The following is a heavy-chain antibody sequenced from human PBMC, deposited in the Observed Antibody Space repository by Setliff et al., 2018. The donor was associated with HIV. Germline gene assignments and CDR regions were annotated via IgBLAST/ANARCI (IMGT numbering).Heavy chain of an antibody. D-gene: IGHD5-12*01. Sequence: GASVKVSCKASGGTFSSYGISWVRQAPGQGLEWMGRIIPIFGTANYAQTFQGRVTITADKSTSTAYMELSSLRSEDPAVYYCATASGYNFEAFDIWGQGTMVTVSS. CDR2: IIPIFGTA. CDR3: ATASGYNFEAFDI. V-gene: IGHV1-69*06. CDR1: GGTFSSYG. J-gene: IGHJ3*02.